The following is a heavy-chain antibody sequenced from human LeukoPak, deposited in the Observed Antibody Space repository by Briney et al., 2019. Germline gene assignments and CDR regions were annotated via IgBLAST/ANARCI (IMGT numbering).Heavy chain of an antibody. CDR2: IDHSGST. CDR1: GYSINSGYY. D-gene: IGHD2-15*01. Sequence: SETLSLTCTVSGYSINSGYYWGWIRQPPGKGLEWIGSIDHSGSTYYIPSLKSRVTISVDTSKNQFSLKLSSVTAADTAVYYCARDLSYCSGGNCYSSGYWGQGTLVTVSS. V-gene: IGHV4-38-2*02. CDR3: ARDLSYCSGGNCYSSGY. J-gene: IGHJ4*02.